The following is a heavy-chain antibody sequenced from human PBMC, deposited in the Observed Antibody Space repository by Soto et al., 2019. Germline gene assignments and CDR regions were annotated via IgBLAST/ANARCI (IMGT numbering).Heavy chain of an antibody. Sequence: PSHTQSHSCTVAYGNIIDYYCSWIRQPQGKGLEWIGYIYYSGSTNYNPSLKSRVTISVDTSKNQFSLKLSSVTAADTAVYYCARHHVSWGPGTLVTVPQ. V-gene: IGHV4-59*08. J-gene: IGHJ5*02. CDR3: ARHHVS. CDR1: YGNIIDYY. CDR2: IYYSGST.